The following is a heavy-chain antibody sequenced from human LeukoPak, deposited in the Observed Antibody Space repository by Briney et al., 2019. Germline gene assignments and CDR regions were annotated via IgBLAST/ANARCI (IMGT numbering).Heavy chain of an antibody. V-gene: IGHV4-59*12. CDR2: IYYTGST. CDR1: GGSFNTYY. J-gene: IGHJ4*02. Sequence: PSETLSLTCTVSGGSFNTYYWSWIRQPPGKGLEWIGYIYYTGSTTYNPSLRSRVTISVDTSKNQFSLNLNSVTAADTAVYYCAREIVGGFNPGAYWGQGTLVTVSS. CDR3: AREIVGGFNPGAY. D-gene: IGHD1-14*01.